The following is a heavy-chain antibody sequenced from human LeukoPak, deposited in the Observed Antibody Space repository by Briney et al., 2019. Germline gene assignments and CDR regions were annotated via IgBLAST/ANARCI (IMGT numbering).Heavy chain of an antibody. J-gene: IGHJ5*02. CDR3: ARVSSVIAAAGMGFDP. Sequence: GGSLRLSCAASGFTFSSYWMHWVRQAPGKGLVWVSRINSDGSSTSSADSVKGRFTISRDNAKNTLYLQMNSLRAEDTAVYYCARVSSVIAAAGMGFDPWGQGTLVTVSS. CDR1: GFTFSSYW. D-gene: IGHD6-13*01. CDR2: INSDGSST. V-gene: IGHV3-74*01.